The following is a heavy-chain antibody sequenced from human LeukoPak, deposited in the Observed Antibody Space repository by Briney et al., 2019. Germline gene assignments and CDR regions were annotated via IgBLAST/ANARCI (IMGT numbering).Heavy chain of an antibody. CDR2: INHSGST. CDR3: ARGGRTTTGTSGFDP. V-gene: IGHV4-34*01. Sequence: SETLSLTCAVYGGSFSGYYWSWIRQPPGKGLEWIGEINHSGSTNYNPSLKSRVTISVDTSKNQFSLKLSSVTAADTAVYYCARGGRTTTGTSGFDPWGQETLVTVSS. J-gene: IGHJ5*02. D-gene: IGHD1-1*01. CDR1: GGSFSGYY.